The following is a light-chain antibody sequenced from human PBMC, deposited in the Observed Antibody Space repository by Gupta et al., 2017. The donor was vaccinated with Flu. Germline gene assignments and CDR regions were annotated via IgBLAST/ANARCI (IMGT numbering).Light chain of an antibody. CDR3: AAWDNSLGVFV. J-gene: IGLJ1*01. CDR2: DNN. V-gene: IGLV1-44*01. CDR1: SPNIGSNT. Sequence: QSALTQPPSASGTPGQRVTISCSGSSPNIGSNTVNWYQHLPGTAPKRLIHDNNQRPSGVPDRFSASKSGTSASLAISGLRSEDEADDYCAAWDNSLGVFVFGTVTRVIVL.